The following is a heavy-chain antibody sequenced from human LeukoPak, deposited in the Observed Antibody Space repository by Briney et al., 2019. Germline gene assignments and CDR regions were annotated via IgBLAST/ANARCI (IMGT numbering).Heavy chain of an antibody. CDR2: IYTSGST. CDR3: ARGSSYYDFWSGPYYYYMDV. Sequence: SETLSLTCTVSGGSISSGSYYWNWIRQPAGKGLEWIGRIYTSGSTNCNPSLKSRVTISVDTSKNQFSLKLSSVTAADTAVYYCARGSSYYDFWSGPYYYYMDVWGKGTTVTVSS. J-gene: IGHJ6*03. CDR1: GGSISSGSYY. D-gene: IGHD3-3*01. V-gene: IGHV4-61*02.